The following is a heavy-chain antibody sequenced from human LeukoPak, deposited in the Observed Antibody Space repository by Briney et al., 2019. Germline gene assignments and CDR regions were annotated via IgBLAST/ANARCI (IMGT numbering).Heavy chain of an antibody. V-gene: IGHV3-21*01. D-gene: IGHD4-17*01. J-gene: IGHJ4*02. Sequence: GGSLRLSCAASGFTFSTYSMNWVRQAPGKGLEWVSYISTSSSYIHYADSVNGRFTISRDNAKKSLFLQMNSLRAEDTAVYYCARVMTTVTMDYWGQGTLVTVSS. CDR2: ISTSSSYI. CDR1: GFTFSTYS. CDR3: ARVMTTVTMDY.